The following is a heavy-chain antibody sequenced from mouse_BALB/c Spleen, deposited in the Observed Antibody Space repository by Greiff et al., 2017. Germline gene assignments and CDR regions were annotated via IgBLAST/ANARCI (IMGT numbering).Heavy chain of an antibody. J-gene: IGHJ4*01. D-gene: IGHD2-14*01. Sequence: VQLKESGGGLVQPGGSRKLSCAASGFTFSSFGMHWVRQAPEKGLEWVAYISSGSSTIYYADTVKGRFTISRDNPKNTLFLQMTSLRSEDTAMYYCARDYRYGYYAMDYWGQGTSVTVSP. V-gene: IGHV5-17*02. CDR2: ISSGSSTI. CDR1: GFTFSSFG. CDR3: ARDYRYGYYAMDY.